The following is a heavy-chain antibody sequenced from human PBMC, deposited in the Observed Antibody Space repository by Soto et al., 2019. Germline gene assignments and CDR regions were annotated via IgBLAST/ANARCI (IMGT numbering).Heavy chain of an antibody. D-gene: IGHD2-15*01. V-gene: IGHV4-59*01. CDR1: GGSISSYY. CDR3: ARVVAANAFDI. Sequence: SETLSLTCTVPGGSISSYYWSWIRQPPGKGLEWIGYIYYSGSTNYNPSLKSRVTISVDTSKNQFSLKLSSVTAADTAVYYCARVVAANAFDIWGQGTMVTVSS. CDR2: IYYSGST. J-gene: IGHJ3*02.